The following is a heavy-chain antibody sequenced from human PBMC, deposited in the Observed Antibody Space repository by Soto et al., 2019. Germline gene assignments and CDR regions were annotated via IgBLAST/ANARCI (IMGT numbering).Heavy chain of an antibody. Sequence: PSETLSLTCTVSGGSISSNTYYWGWIRQPPGKGLEWTGTIYYSGSTYYNPSLKSRVAISVDTSKNQFSLKLSSVTAADTAVYYCARRDNWSDSHFDYWGRGTLVTVSS. CDR2: IYYSGST. CDR3: ARRDNWSDSHFDY. V-gene: IGHV4-39*01. CDR1: GGSISSNTYY. D-gene: IGHD1-1*01. J-gene: IGHJ4*02.